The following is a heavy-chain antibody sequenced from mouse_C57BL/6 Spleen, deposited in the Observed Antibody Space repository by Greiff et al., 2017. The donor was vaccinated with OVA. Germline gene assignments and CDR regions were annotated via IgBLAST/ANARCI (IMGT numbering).Heavy chain of an antibody. V-gene: IGHV1-7*01. J-gene: IGHJ4*01. CDR2: INPSSGYT. Sequence: QVQLQQSGAELAKPGASVKLSCKASGYTFTSYWMNWVKQRPGQGLEWIGYINPSSGYTKYNQKFKDKATLTADKSSSTAYMQLSSLTYEDSAGYCCAMNNVRSAYYAMDYWGQGASDTVSS. D-gene: IGHD1-3*01. CDR3: AMNNVRSAYYAMDY. CDR1: GYTFTSYW.